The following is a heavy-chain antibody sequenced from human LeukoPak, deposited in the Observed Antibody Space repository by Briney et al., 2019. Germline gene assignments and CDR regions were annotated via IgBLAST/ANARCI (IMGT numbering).Heavy chain of an antibody. CDR2: INWNGGRT. CDR1: GFTFDAYA. Sequence: GGSLRLSCAASGFTFDAYAMSWVRQAPGKGLERVSGINWNGGRTGYADSVKGRFTISRDNAKNSLHLQMNSLRAEDTAVYYCARESISSSPFDYWGQGTLVTVSS. CDR3: ARESISSSPFDY. V-gene: IGHV3-20*04. J-gene: IGHJ4*02. D-gene: IGHD6-6*01.